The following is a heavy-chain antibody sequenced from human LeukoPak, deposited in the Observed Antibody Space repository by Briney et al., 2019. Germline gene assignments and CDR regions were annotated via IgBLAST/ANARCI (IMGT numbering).Heavy chain of an antibody. CDR3: ARDIPLPDLDYGDYAAWFDP. J-gene: IGHJ5*02. CDR2: ISAYNGNT. CDR1: GYTFTIYG. D-gene: IGHD4-17*01. Sequence: ASVKVSCTASGYTFTIYGISWVRQAPGQGLEWMVWISAYNGNTNYAQKLQGRVTMTTDTSTSTAYTQPRTLRSDDTAVYYCARDIPLPDLDYGDYAAWFDPWGQGNLVTVSS. V-gene: IGHV1-18*04.